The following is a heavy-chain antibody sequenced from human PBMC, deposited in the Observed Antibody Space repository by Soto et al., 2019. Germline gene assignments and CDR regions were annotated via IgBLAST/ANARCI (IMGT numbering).Heavy chain of an antibody. V-gene: IGHV4-34*01. Sequence: PSETLSLACAVYGGSFSGYYWSWIRQLPGKGLEWIGEINYSGSTNYNPSLKSRVSRPVATSKNQFSLKLSSVTAADTAVYYCARGDYDFGSGYYTGRWFDPWGQGTLVTVSS. CDR1: GGSFSGYY. J-gene: IGHJ5*02. CDR3: ARGDYDFGSGYYTGRWFDP. D-gene: IGHD3-3*01. CDR2: INYSGST.